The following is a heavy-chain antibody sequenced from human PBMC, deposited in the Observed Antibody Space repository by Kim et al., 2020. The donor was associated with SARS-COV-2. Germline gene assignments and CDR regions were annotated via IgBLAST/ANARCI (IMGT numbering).Heavy chain of an antibody. CDR2: IYYSGST. Sequence: SETLSLTCTVSGGSISSGGYYWSWIRQHPGKGLEWIGYIYYSGSTYYNPSLKSRVTISVDTSKNQFSLKLSSVTAADTAVYYCARVLGYCSSTSCSEGGNWFDPWGQGTLVTVSS. D-gene: IGHD2-2*01. CDR1: GGSISSGGYY. V-gene: IGHV4-31*03. J-gene: IGHJ5*02. CDR3: ARVLGYCSSTSCSEGGNWFDP.